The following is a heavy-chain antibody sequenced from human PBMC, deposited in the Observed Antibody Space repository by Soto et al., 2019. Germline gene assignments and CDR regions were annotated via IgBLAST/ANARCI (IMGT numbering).Heavy chain of an antibody. CDR3: ARDLTSVRGS. CDR2: IIPIFDAT. Sequence: QVQMVQSGAEVKKPGSSARVSCKVSGGTFSRHSISWVRQAPGQGLEWMGGIIPIFDATQYAQKFQGRLTITADEATTTFHMDLSGLRPEDTAIYYWARDLTSVRGSWGQGTLVNVS. J-gene: IGHJ4*02. D-gene: IGHD3-10*01. CDR1: GGTFSRHS. V-gene: IGHV1-69*01.